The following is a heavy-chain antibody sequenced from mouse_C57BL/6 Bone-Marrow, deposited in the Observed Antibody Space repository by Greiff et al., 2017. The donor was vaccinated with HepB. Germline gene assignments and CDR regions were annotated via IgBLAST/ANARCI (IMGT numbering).Heavy chain of an antibody. D-gene: IGHD2-1*01. CDR3: ARWIYYGTWFAY. CDR1: GYTFTDYY. J-gene: IGHJ3*01. CDR2: INPYNGGT. V-gene: IGHV1-19*01. Sequence: EVQLQESGPVLVKPGASVKMSCKASGYTFTDYYMNWVKQSHGKSLEWIGVINPYNGGTSYNQKFKGKATLTVDKSSSTAYMELNSLTSEDSAVYYCARWIYYGTWFAYWGQGTLVTVSA.